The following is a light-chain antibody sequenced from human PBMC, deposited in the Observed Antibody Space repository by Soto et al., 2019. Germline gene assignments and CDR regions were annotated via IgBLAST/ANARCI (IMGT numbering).Light chain of an antibody. J-gene: IGLJ3*02. CDR2: RSN. V-gene: IGLV1-47*01. Sequence: QSVLTQPPSASGTPGQRVTISCSGSTSNIGTNYVYWYQQLPGTAPKLLIYRSNQRPSGVPDRFSGSKSGTSDSLAISGLRSEDEADYYCAAWDDSLSGWVFGGGTKLTVL. CDR1: TSNIGTNY. CDR3: AAWDDSLSGWV.